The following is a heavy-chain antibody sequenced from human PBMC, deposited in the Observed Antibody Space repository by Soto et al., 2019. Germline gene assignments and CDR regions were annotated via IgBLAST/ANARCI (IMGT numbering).Heavy chain of an antibody. CDR3: AKDSLPKKGAIFGVVIISGENWFDP. D-gene: IGHD3-3*01. V-gene: IGHV3-23*01. J-gene: IGHJ5*02. CDR1: GFTFSSYA. Sequence: GGSLRLSCAASGFTFSSYAISWVRQAPGKGLEWVSAISGSGGSTYYADSVKGRFTISRDNSKNTLYLQMNSLRAEDTAVYYCAKDSLPKKGAIFGVVIISGENWFDPWGQGTLVTVSS. CDR2: ISGSGGST.